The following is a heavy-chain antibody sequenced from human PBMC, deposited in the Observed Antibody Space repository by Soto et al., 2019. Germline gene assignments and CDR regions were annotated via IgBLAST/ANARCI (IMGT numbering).Heavy chain of an antibody. Sequence: QVQLVESGGGVVQPGRSLRLSCAASGFTFSSYAMHWVRQAPGKGLEWVAVISYDGSNKYYADSVKGRFTISRDNSKNTLYLQMNSLRAEDTAVYYCARDSAMVHFDYWGQGTLVTVSS. V-gene: IGHV3-30-3*01. CDR1: GFTFSSYA. CDR3: ARDSAMVHFDY. J-gene: IGHJ4*02. D-gene: IGHD5-18*01. CDR2: ISYDGSNK.